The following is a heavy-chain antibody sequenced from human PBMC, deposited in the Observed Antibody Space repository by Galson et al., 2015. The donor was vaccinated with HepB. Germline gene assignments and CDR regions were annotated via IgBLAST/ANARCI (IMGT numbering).Heavy chain of an antibody. CDR2: ISAYNGNT. V-gene: IGHV1-18*01. Sequence: SVKVSCKASGYTFTSYGISWVRQAPGQGLEWMGWISAYNGNTNYAQKLRGRATMTTDTSTSTAYMELRSLRSDDTAVYYCARVYHCGGDCRDAFDIWGQGTMVTVSS. J-gene: IGHJ3*02. D-gene: IGHD2-21*02. CDR1: GYTFTSYG. CDR3: ARVYHCGGDCRDAFDI.